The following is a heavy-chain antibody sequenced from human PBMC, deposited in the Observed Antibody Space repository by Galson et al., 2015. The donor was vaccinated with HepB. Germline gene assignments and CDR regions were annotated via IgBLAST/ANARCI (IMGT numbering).Heavy chain of an antibody. CDR1: GFTFGSYG. CDR2: IWYDGSNK. V-gene: IGHV3-33*08. D-gene: IGHD6-13*01. J-gene: IGHJ5*02. Sequence: SLRLSCAASGFTFGSYGMHWVRQAPGKGLEWVAVIWYDGSNKYYADSVKGRFTISRDNSKNTLYLQMNSLRAEDTAVYYCARDHQHLDRYNWFDPWGQGTLVTVSS. CDR3: ARDHQHLDRYNWFDP.